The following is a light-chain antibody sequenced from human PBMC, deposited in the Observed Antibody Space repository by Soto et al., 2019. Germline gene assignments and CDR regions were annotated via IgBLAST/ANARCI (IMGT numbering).Light chain of an antibody. CDR3: SSYTSSSNLDVV. Sequence: QSALTQPPSVSGSPGQSVTISCTGSSSDVGSYNRVSWYQQPPGTAPKLMIYEVSNRPSGVPDRFSGSKSGNTASLTISGLQADDEADYYCSSYTSSSNLDVVFGGGTTVTVL. CDR1: SSDVGSYNR. J-gene: IGLJ2*01. CDR2: EVS. V-gene: IGLV2-18*02.